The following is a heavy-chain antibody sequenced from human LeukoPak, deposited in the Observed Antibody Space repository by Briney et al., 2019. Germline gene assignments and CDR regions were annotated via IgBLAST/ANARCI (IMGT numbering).Heavy chain of an antibody. CDR2: INPNSGGT. V-gene: IGHV1-2*02. D-gene: IGHD4-17*01. Sequence: ASVKVSCKASGYTFTGYYMHRVRQAPGQGLEWMGWINPNSGGTNYAQKFQGRVTMTRDTSISTAYMELSRLRSDDTAVYYCARRGIGGTNDYGDYSLGYWGQGTLVTVSS. J-gene: IGHJ4*02. CDR3: ARRGIGGTNDYGDYSLGY. CDR1: GYTFTGYY.